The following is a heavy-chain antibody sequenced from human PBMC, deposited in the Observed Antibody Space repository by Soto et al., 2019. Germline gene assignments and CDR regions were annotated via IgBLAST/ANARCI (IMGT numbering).Heavy chain of an antibody. J-gene: IGHJ6*02. V-gene: IGHV1-3*01. CDR1: GYTFTSYA. Sequence: ASVKVSCKASGYTFTSYAMHWVRQAPGQRPEWMGWINAGNGNTKYSQKFQGRVTITRDTSASTAYMELTSLRSEDTAVYYCARDLGRITMVRGVPLLYYYYGMDGRGQGTTDTVSS. D-gene: IGHD3-10*01. CDR2: INAGNGNT. CDR3: ARDLGRITMVRGVPLLYYYYGMDG.